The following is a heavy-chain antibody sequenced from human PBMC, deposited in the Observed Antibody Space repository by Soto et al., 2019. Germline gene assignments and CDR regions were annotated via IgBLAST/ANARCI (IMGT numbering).Heavy chain of an antibody. V-gene: IGHV4-61*01. CDR3: ASLTTVTTNYYYYGMDV. Sequence: QVQLQESGPGLVKPSETLSLTCTVSGGSVSSGSYYWSWIRQPPRKGLEWFGYIYYSGSTNYNPSLKSRVTISVDTSKNQFSLKLSSVTAADTAVYYCASLTTVTTNYYYYGMDVWGQGTTVTVSS. D-gene: IGHD4-4*01. J-gene: IGHJ6*02. CDR1: GGSVSSGSYY. CDR2: IYYSGST.